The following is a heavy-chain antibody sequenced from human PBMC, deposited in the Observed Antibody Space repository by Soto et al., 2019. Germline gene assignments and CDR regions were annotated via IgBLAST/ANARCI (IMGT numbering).Heavy chain of an antibody. CDR2: IWYDGRGK. CDR1: GITFSNYG. D-gene: IGHD3-22*01. CDR3: VSGYGYFNN. Sequence: QVQLVESGGGVVQPGRSLRLSCAASGITFSNYGTHWVRQAPGKGLEWVAVIWYDGRGKYSADSVKGRFTISRDNSKHTLYLQMNSLTADDRAVYYCVSGYGYFNNCGQGTLVTVSS. J-gene: IGHJ4*02. V-gene: IGHV3-33*01.